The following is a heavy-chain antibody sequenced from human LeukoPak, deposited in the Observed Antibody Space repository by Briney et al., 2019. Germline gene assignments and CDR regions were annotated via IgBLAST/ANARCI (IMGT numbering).Heavy chain of an antibody. J-gene: IGHJ4*02. CDR3: AKGTGRGGTFFDY. CDR2: ISGSGGST. CDR1: GFTFSSYA. Sequence: PGGSLRLSCAASGFTFSSYAMSWVRQAPGKGLEWVSAISGSGGSTYYADSVKGRFTISRDNSKNTLYLQMNTLRAEDTAVYYCAKGTGRGGTFFDYWGQGTLVTVSS. D-gene: IGHD1-26*01. V-gene: IGHV3-23*01.